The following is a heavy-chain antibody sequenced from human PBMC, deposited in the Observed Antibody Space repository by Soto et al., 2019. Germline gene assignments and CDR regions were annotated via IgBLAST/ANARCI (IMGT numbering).Heavy chain of an antibody. D-gene: IGHD5-18*01. J-gene: IGHJ4*02. CDR3: AIERASYGPYSFDF. CDR1: GFTFSDYY. CDR2: ITSSGSTT. V-gene: IGHV3-11*01. Sequence: QVHLVESGGDLVKPGGSLRLSCAASGFTFSDYYMSWIRQAPGKGLEWVSTITSSGSTTYYTDSVKGRFTISRDNAKNSLYLQMNRLRAADTAVYYRAIERASYGPYSFDFWCQGTLVTVSS.